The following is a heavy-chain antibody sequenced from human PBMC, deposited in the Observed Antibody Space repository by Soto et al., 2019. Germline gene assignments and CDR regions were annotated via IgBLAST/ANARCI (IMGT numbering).Heavy chain of an antibody. J-gene: IGHJ6*02. D-gene: IGHD6-13*01. CDR2: IYHSGST. CDR1: GGSVLSTNW. CDR3: ARLYSTRYNSDGLDV. V-gene: IGHV4-4*02. Sequence: QVQLQESGPGLVKPSGTLSLSCGVSGGSVLSTNWWTWVRQPPGKGLEWIGEIYHSGSTNYNPSLKGRLTISLDKSKNQFSLHLSPMTAADTAVYYCARLYSTRYNSDGLDVWGQGTPVTVS.